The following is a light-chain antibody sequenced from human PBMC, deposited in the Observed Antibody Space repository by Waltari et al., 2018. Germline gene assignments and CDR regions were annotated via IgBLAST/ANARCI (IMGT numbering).Light chain of an antibody. CDR1: SGDCSYTDS. J-gene: IGLJ3*02. V-gene: IGLV2-11*01. CDR2: DVT. Sequence: QPALIQPRSVSASAGQSVTISCTGTSGDCSYTDSVSWYQQHPGKAPKFIIYDVTKRPPGVPDRFSGSKSGDTASLTISGLQGEDEADYYCCSYRDTNQLWVFGGGTKVTVL. CDR3: CSYRDTNQLWV.